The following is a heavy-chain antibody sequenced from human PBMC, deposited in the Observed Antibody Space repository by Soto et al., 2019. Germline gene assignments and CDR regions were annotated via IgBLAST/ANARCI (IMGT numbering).Heavy chain of an antibody. CDR1: GYTCTSYG. CDR2: ISAYNGNT. J-gene: IGHJ4*02. D-gene: IGHD3-3*01. CDR3: ARDNDDFWSGYYVY. V-gene: IGHV1-18*01. Sequence: ASVKVSCKASGYTCTSYGISWVRQAPGQGLEWMGWISAYNGNTNYAQKLQGRVTMTTDTSTSTAYMELRSLRSDDTAVYYCARDNDDFWSGYYVYWGQGTLVTVSS.